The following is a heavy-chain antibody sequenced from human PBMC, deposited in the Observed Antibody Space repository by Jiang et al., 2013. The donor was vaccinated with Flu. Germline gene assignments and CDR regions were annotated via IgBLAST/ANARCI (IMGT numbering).Heavy chain of an antibody. D-gene: IGHD5-24*01. V-gene: IGHV5-10-1*01. Sequence: GAEVKKPGESLRISCKGSGYSFTSYWISWVRQITGKGLEWMGRIDPSDSYTNYSPSFQGHVTISADKSISTAYLQWSSLKASDTAMYYCAAGDEMATIKSYYGMDVWGQGTTVTVSS. CDR2: IDPSDSYT. J-gene: IGHJ6*02. CDR1: GYSFTSYW. CDR3: AAGDEMATIKSYYGMDV.